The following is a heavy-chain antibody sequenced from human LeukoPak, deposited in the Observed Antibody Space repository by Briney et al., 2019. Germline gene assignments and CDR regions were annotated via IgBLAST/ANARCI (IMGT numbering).Heavy chain of an antibody. J-gene: IGHJ4*02. CDR3: ARDSPHSGYFDY. V-gene: IGHV3-30-3*01. CDR1: GFTFSSYA. D-gene: IGHD3-22*01. CDR2: TSYDGSNK. Sequence: GGSLRLSRAASGFTFSSYAMHWVRQAPGKGLEWVAVTSYDGSNKYYADSVKGRFTISRDNSKNTLYLQMNSLRAEDTAVYYCARDSPHSGYFDYWGQGTLVTVSS.